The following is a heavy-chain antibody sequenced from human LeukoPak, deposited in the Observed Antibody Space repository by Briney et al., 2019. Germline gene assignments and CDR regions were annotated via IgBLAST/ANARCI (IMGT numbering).Heavy chain of an antibody. CDR2: ITPSGGST. D-gene: IGHD3-22*01. CDR1: GYTFTSYY. V-gene: IGHV1-46*01. CDR3: ERFDSSGYYLEY. J-gene: IGHJ4*02. Sequence: ASVKVSCKASGYTFTSYYMHWVRQAPGQGLEWMGIITPSGGSTSYAQKFQGRVTMTRDTSTSTVYMELSSLRSEDTAVYYCERFDSSGYYLEYWGQGTLVTVSS.